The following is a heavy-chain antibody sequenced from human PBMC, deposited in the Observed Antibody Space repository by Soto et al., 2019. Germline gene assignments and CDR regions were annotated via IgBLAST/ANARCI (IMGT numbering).Heavy chain of an antibody. D-gene: IGHD2-2*01. V-gene: IGHV1-3*01. Sequence: ASVNVSCKASGYTFTSYAMHWVRQAPGQRLEWLGWINAGNGSTKYSQKFQGRVTITRDTSASTAYMELSSLRSEDTAVYYCARDLIPPAAMEWSPTYYFDYWGQGTLVTVSS. CDR2: INAGNGST. CDR1: GYTFTSYA. CDR3: ARDLIPPAAMEWSPTYYFDY. J-gene: IGHJ4*02.